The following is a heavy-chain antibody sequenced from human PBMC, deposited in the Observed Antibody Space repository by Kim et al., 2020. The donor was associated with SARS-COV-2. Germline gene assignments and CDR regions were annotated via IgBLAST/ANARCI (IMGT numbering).Heavy chain of an antibody. D-gene: IGHD3-22*01. CDR2: ISGSGGST. J-gene: IGHJ3*02. CDR1: GFTFSSYA. Sequence: GGSLRLSCAASGFTFSSYAMSWVRQAPGKGLEWVSAISGSGGSTYYADSVKGRFTISRDNSKNTLYLQMNSLRAEDTAVYYCAKQNYYYDSSGYYEPDAFDIWGQGTMVTVSS. CDR3: AKQNYYYDSSGYYEPDAFDI. V-gene: IGHV3-23*01.